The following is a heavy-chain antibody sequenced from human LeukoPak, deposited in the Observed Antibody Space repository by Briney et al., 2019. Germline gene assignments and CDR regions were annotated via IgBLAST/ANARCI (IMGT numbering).Heavy chain of an antibody. CDR3: ARGRNVDTSMVNDY. Sequence: SCKASGYTFTSYYMHWVRQAPGKGLEWVTVISYDGINKYYADSVKGRFTISRDNSKNTVYLQMNSLRGEDTAVYYCARGRNVDTSMVNDYWGQGTLVTVSS. CDR1: GYTFTSYY. CDR2: ISYDGINK. V-gene: IGHV3-30*04. D-gene: IGHD5-18*01. J-gene: IGHJ4*02.